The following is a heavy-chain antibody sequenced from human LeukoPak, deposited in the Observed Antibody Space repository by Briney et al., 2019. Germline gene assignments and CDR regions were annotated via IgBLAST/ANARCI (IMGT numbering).Heavy chain of an antibody. CDR2: IHYSGST. Sequence: SETLSLTCTVSGGSMNTYFLSWIRQPPGKGLEWIGHIHYSGSTTYNPSLKSRVTISVDVSKNQFSLKLSSVTAADTAVYYCARHKTGGTYPLDYWGQGTLVTVSS. J-gene: IGHJ4*02. D-gene: IGHD1-26*01. V-gene: IGHV4-59*08. CDR1: GGSMNTYF. CDR3: ARHKTGGTYPLDY.